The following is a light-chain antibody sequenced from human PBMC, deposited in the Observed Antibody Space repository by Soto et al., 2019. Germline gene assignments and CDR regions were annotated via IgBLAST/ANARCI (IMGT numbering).Light chain of an antibody. CDR3: QQSYSAPRT. V-gene: IGKV1-6*01. Sequence: IQLTQSPSSLSASVGDRVTITCRASQDIRSALGWYQQKPGKVPKLLIYAASTLQSGVPSRFSGSRSGTDFTLTISSLQPEDFATYYCQQSYSAPRTFGQGTKVDIK. CDR2: AAS. CDR1: QDIRSA. J-gene: IGKJ1*01.